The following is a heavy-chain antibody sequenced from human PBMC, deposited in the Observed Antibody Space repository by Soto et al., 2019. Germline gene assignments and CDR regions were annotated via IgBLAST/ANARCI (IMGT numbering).Heavy chain of an antibody. CDR3: AKDTTPNPYSSSWYGYFQH. CDR1: GFTFDDYA. CDR2: ISWNSGSI. Sequence: EVPLVESGGGLVQPGRSLRLSCAASGFTFDDYAMHWVRQAPGKGLELVSGISWNSGSIGYADAVKGRFTISRDNAQNSLYLQMNSLRAEDTALYYCAKDTTPNPYSSSWYGYFQHWGQGTLVTVSS. J-gene: IGHJ1*01. D-gene: IGHD6-13*01. V-gene: IGHV3-9*01.